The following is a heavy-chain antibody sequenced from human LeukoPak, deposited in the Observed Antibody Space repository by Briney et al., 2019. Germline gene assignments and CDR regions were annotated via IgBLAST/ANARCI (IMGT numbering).Heavy chain of an antibody. CDR3: ARDFLSYDGSESHFEDTFDI. CDR2: IGAFNGNT. Sequence: ASVKVSCKASGYSFDRYGISWVRQAPGQGLEWLGWIGAFNGNTNYAQNLQGRVTMTADTSTTTAYMEPRSPSSDDTAVYYWARDFLSYDGSESHFEDTFDIWGQGTMVTVSS. CDR1: GYSFDRYG. D-gene: IGHD3-22*01. J-gene: IGHJ3*02. V-gene: IGHV1-18*01.